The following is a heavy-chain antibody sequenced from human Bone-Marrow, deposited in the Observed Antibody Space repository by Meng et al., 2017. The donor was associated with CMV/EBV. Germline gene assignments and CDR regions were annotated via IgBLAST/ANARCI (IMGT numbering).Heavy chain of an antibody. CDR3: TSVKGIAAS. CDR1: GGTFSGSA. Sequence: KVSCKASGGTFSGSAMHWVRQASGKGLEWVGRIRSKANSYATAYAASVKGRFTISRDDSKNTAYLQMNSLKTEDTVVYYCTSVKGIAASWGQGTLVTVSS. D-gene: IGHD6-13*01. V-gene: IGHV3-73*01. J-gene: IGHJ5*02. CDR2: IRSKANSYAT.